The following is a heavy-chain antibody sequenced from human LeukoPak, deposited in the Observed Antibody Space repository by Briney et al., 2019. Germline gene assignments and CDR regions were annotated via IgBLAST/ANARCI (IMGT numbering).Heavy chain of an antibody. V-gene: IGHV3-9*01. CDR3: ARELRVTVVRGVSFDY. Sequence: PGRSLRLSCAASGFTFDDYAMHWVRQAPGKGLEWVSGISWNSGSTGYADSVKGRFTISRDNAKNSLYLQMNSLRAEDTALYYCARELRVTVVRGVSFDYWGQGTLVTVSS. J-gene: IGHJ4*02. D-gene: IGHD3-10*01. CDR2: ISWNSGST. CDR1: GFTFDDYA.